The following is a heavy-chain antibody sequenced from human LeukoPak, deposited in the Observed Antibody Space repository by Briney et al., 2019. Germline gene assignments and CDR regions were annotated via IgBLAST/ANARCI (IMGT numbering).Heavy chain of an antibody. CDR3: ARDDSSGWYGGLDY. J-gene: IGHJ4*02. CDR2: IYTSGST. D-gene: IGHD6-19*01. Sequence: SQTLSLTCTVSGGSISSGSYYWSWIRQPAGKGLEWIGRIYTSGSTNYNPSLKSRVTISVDTSKNQFSLKLSSVTAADTAVYYCARDDSSGWYGGLDYWGQGTLVTASS. V-gene: IGHV4-61*02. CDR1: GGSISSGSYY.